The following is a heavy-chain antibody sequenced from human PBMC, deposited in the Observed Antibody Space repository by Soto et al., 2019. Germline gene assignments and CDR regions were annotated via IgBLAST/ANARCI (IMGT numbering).Heavy chain of an antibody. Sequence: QVQLVQSGAEVKKPGASVKVSCKASGYTFTSYAMHWVRQAPGQRLEWMGWINAGNGNTKYSQKFQGRVTITRDTSASTAYMELSSLRSEDTAVYYCARLGAARTLYWYFDLWGRGTLVTVSS. V-gene: IGHV1-3*01. CDR1: GYTFTSYA. CDR3: ARLGAARTLYWYFDL. CDR2: INAGNGNT. J-gene: IGHJ2*01. D-gene: IGHD6-6*01.